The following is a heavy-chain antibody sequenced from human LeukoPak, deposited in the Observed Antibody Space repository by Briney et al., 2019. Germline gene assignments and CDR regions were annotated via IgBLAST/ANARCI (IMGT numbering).Heavy chain of an antibody. D-gene: IGHD2-15*01. Sequence: SETLSLTCTVSGDSVTSGYWSWIRQPPGKGLEWIGYIYDNGITEYNPSLKSRLTIPVDTSNNQFSLNLSSVTAADTAVYYCAGRGHRYSRDWGQGILVTVSS. CDR2: IYDNGIT. J-gene: IGHJ1*01. CDR3: AGRGHRYSRD. CDR1: GDSVTSGY. V-gene: IGHV4-4*09.